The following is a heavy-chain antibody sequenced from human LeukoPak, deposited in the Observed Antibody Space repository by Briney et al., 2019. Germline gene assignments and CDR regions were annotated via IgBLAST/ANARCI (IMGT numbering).Heavy chain of an antibody. Sequence: ASVKVSCKASGYTFTSYDINWVRQATGQGLEWMGWMNPNSGNTGYAQKFQGRVTMTRNTSISTAYMELSRLRSDDTAVYYCATTRRYSGYEIFDYWGQGTLVTVSS. J-gene: IGHJ4*02. CDR2: MNPNSGNT. V-gene: IGHV1-8*01. D-gene: IGHD5-12*01. CDR1: GYTFTSYD. CDR3: ATTRRYSGYEIFDY.